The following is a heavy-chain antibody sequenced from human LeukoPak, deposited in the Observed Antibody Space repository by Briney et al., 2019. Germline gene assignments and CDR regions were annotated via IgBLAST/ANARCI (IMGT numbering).Heavy chain of an antibody. Sequence: GGSLRLSCTASGSSFGDYAMSWVRQAPGKGLEWVGFIRSKLYGGTTQYAASVKGRFTVSRDDSKSNAYLQMNSLKTEDTAVYYCTRLFSESSSWALDYWGQGSLVTVSS. D-gene: IGHD6-13*01. CDR2: IRSKLYGGTT. CDR1: GSSFGDYA. J-gene: IGHJ4*02. V-gene: IGHV3-49*04. CDR3: TRLFSESSSWALDY.